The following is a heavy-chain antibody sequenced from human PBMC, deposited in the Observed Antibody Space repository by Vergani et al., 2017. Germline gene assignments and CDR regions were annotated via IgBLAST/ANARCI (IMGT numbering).Heavy chain of an antibody. CDR1: GYSFTNYW. CDR2: IHPADSGT. CDR3: ARLYGRDSSGSKYFDY. J-gene: IGHJ4*02. D-gene: IGHD3-22*01. V-gene: IGHV5-51*01. Sequence: EVQLVQSGAEVKKPGESLKISCQISGYSFTNYWIGWVRQMPGKGLEWMGIIHPADSGTRYSPSFQGQVTISVDKSISTAYLQRSSLRASDSAMYYCARLYGRDSSGSKYFDYWGQGTLVTASS.